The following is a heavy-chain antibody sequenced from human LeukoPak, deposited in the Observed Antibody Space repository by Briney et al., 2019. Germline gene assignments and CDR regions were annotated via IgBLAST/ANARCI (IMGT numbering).Heavy chain of an antibody. V-gene: IGHV4-61*02. D-gene: IGHD2-15*01. CDR3: ARLRNVVLFDY. J-gene: IGHJ4*02. CDR2: VSISGGT. Sequence: SETLSLTCTVTGDSISSDISYWSWIRQPAGKELEWIGRVSISGGTNYNPSLRSRVTISVDTSKNQFSLILSSVTAADTAMYFCARLRNVVLFDYWGQGTLVTVSS. CDR1: GDSISSDISY.